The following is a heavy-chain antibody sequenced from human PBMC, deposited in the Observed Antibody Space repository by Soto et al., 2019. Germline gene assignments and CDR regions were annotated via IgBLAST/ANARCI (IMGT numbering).Heavy chain of an antibody. V-gene: IGHV1-18*01. J-gene: IGHJ4*02. CDR1: GYTFTSYG. CDR2: ISAYNGNT. CDR3: ARSPRPRWYFDY. D-gene: IGHD2-15*01. Sequence: ASVKVSCKASGYTFTSYGISWVRQAPGQGLEWMGWISAYNGNTNYAQKLQGRDTMTTDTSTSTAYMELRSLRSDDTAVYYCARSPRPRWYFDYWGQGALVTVSS.